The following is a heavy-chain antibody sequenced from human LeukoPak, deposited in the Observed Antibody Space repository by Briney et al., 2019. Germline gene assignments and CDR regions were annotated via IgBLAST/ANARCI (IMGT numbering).Heavy chain of an antibody. CDR1: GYSISSGYS. CDR2: FYHSGNT. V-gene: IGHV4-38-2*02. J-gene: IGHJ6*03. CDR3: ARDGRYFDMDV. D-gene: IGHD3-9*01. Sequence: PSETLSLTCTVSGYSISSGYSWGWIRQPPGKGLEWIGSFYHSGNTYYNPSLKSRVTISVDTSKNQFSLKLSSVTAADTAVYYCARDGRYFDMDVWGKGTTVTISS.